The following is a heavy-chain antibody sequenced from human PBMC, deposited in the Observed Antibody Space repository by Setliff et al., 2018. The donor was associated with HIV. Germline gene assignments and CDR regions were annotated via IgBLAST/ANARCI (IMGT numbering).Heavy chain of an antibody. CDR3: TTSSSGNYYKYYFDP. CDR2: IKSKTDGGTT. Sequence: GGSLRLSCAASGFTFSNAWMNWVRQAPGKGLEWVGRIKSKTDGGTTDYAAPVKAKFTISRDDSKNTVFLQMNSLKTEDTAVYYCTTSSSGNYYKYYFDPWGQGTLVTVSS. D-gene: IGHD3-10*01. V-gene: IGHV3-15*01. J-gene: IGHJ5*02. CDR1: GFTFSNAW.